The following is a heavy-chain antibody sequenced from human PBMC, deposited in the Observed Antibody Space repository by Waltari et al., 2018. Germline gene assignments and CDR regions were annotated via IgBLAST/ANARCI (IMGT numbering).Heavy chain of an antibody. V-gene: IGHV1-69*10. J-gene: IGHJ4*02. Sequence: QVQLVQSGAEVKKPGSSVKVSCKASGGTFSSYAISWVRQAPGQGLEWMGGIIPSLGIANYAQKFQGRVTITADKSTSTAYMELSSLRSEDTAVYYCARGILEWLFSVGDWGQGTLVTVSS. D-gene: IGHD3-3*01. CDR3: ARGILEWLFSVGD. CDR2: IIPSLGIA. CDR1: GGTFSSYA.